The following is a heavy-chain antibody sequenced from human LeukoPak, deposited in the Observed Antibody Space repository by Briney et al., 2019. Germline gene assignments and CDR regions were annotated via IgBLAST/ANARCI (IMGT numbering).Heavy chain of an antibody. J-gene: IGHJ6*03. Sequence: SETLSLTCTVSGGSFSSSSYYWGWIRQPPGKGLEWIGSIYYSGSTYYNPSLKSRVTISVDTSKNQFSLHLSSVTAADTAVYYCARGRRIAAAGKRYYYMDVWGKGTTVTISS. D-gene: IGHD6-13*01. CDR2: IYYSGST. CDR3: ARGRRIAAAGKRYYYMDV. CDR1: GGSFSSSSYY. V-gene: IGHV4-39*01.